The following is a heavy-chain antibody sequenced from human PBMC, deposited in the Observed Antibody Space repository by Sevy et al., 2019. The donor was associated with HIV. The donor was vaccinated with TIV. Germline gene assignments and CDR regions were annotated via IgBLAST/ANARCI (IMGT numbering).Heavy chain of an antibody. V-gene: IGHV3-23*01. CDR3: AKDFSYGGNSWNFDF. Sequence: GGSLRLSCAASGFIFSKFALSWVRQAPGRGLEWVSAVSGNDGSTYYAASVKGRFTISRDISENMLYLQMNSLSAEDTAVYYRAKDFSYGGNSWNFDFWGQGTLVTVSS. D-gene: IGHD4-17*01. CDR2: VSGNDGST. CDR1: GFIFSKFA. J-gene: IGHJ4*02.